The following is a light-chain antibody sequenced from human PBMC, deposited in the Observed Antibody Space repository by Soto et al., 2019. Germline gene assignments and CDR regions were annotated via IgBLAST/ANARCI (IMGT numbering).Light chain of an antibody. CDR1: QSVTSNY. J-gene: IGKJ5*01. CDR3: QQHDILPIT. Sequence: IVLTQSPGTLSLSHGERATLFSRPSQSVTSNYFAWYQQKPGQAPRLLIYGISDRATGIPDRFSGAGSGTDFTLTISRLEPEDFALYYCQQHDILPITFGQGTRLEIK. CDR2: GIS. V-gene: IGKV3-20*01.